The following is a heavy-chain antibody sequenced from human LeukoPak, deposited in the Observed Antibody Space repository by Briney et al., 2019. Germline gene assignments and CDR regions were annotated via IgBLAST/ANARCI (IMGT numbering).Heavy chain of an antibody. J-gene: IGHJ4*02. V-gene: IGHV1-69*04. CDR2: IIPILGIA. Sequence: SVKVSCKASGGTFSSYAISWVRQAPGQGLEWMGRIIPILGIANYAQKFQGRVTITADKSTSTAYMELSSLRSEDTAVYHCARDLIAARPVAPFDYWGQGTLVTVSS. D-gene: IGHD6-6*01. CDR1: GGTFSSYA. CDR3: ARDLIAARPVAPFDY.